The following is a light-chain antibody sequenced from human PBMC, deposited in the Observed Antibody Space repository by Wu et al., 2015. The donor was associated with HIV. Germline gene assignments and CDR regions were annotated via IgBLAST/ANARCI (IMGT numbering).Light chain of an antibody. CDR1: QTVSGF. CDR2: QAS. Sequence: DIQLTQSPSTLSASVGDRVTITCRASQTVSGFLAWYQQKPGKAPKLLIYQASILHTGVPLRFSGSGSGTEFTLTISSLRPDDFAIYYCQHYDSYLWTFGQGTKVEIK. J-gene: IGKJ1*01. CDR3: QHYDSYLWT. V-gene: IGKV1-5*03.